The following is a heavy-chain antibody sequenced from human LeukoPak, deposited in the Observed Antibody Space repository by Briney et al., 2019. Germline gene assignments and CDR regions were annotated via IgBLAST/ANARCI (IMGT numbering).Heavy chain of an antibody. J-gene: IGHJ5*02. Sequence: GGSLRLSCAASGFTFSSYAMTWVRQAPGKGLEWVSTITSNGASTFYADSVKGRFTISRDNSKNTLYLQMNSLRAEDTAVYYCAKDFLYYYDSSVNWFDPWGQGTLVTVSS. V-gene: IGHV3-23*01. CDR3: AKDFLYYYDSSVNWFDP. CDR1: GFTFSSYA. CDR2: ITSNGAST. D-gene: IGHD3-22*01.